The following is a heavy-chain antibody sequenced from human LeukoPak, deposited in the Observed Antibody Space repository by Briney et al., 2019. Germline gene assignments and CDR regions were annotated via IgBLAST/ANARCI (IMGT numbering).Heavy chain of an antibody. CDR3: AKGLRAQQWLSFDY. J-gene: IGHJ4*02. CDR2: ISGSGGYT. D-gene: IGHD5-18*01. V-gene: IGHV3-23*01. CDR1: RFSFSNHS. Sequence: GGSLKLSCAASRFSFSNHSMNWVRQAPGKGLEWVSAISGSGGYTYYADSVKGRFTISRDNSKNTLYLQMNSLRAEDTAVYYCAKGLRAQQWLSFDYWGQGTLVTVSS.